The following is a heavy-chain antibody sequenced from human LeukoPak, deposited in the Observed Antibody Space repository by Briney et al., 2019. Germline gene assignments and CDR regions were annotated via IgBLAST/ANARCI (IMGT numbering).Heavy chain of an antibody. CDR3: AKEGAASAFDI. Sequence: GGSLRLSCAASGFTFSSYSMNWVRQAPGKGLEWVSSINSSSSYIYYADSVKGRFTTSRDNAKNSLYLQMNSLRADDTAVYYCAKEGAASAFDIWGQGSMVTVSS. J-gene: IGHJ3*02. V-gene: IGHV3-21*01. CDR2: INSSSSYI. CDR1: GFTFSSYS. D-gene: IGHD1-26*01.